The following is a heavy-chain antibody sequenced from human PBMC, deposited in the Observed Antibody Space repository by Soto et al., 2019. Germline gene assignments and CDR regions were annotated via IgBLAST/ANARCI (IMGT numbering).Heavy chain of an antibody. CDR2: IYWDDDR. CDR1: GFSLSTTPVG. Sequence: QITLKESGPTLVKPTQTLTLTCTLSGFSLSTTPVGVGWIRQPPGQALEWLALIYWDDDRRYIPSLKNRLTITKDSPGGQVVLPLTDMDPVDTGTYSCAHITPVDFKGYYFEYWGPGILVTVSS. J-gene: IGHJ4*02. V-gene: IGHV2-5*02. CDR3: AHITPVDFKGYYFEY. D-gene: IGHD3-3*01.